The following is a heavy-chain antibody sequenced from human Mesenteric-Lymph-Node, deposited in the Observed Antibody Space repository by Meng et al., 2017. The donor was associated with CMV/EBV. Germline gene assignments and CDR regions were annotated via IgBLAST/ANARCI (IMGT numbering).Heavy chain of an antibody. Sequence: ASVKVSCKASGYTFTSYEINWVRQATGQGLEWMGWMSPNSGSTVYAQKFQGRVTMTRNTAINTAYTELSSLRSDDTAVYYCARFAADALDYWGQGTLVTVSS. CDR1: GYTFTSYE. D-gene: IGHD2-15*01. CDR2: MSPNSGST. CDR3: ARFAADALDY. V-gene: IGHV1-8*01. J-gene: IGHJ4*02.